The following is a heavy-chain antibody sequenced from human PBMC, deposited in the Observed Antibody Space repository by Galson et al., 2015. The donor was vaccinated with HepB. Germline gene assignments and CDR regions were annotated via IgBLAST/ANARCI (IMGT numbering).Heavy chain of an antibody. CDR3: EKDHIVVVTAILDY. J-gene: IGHJ4*02. CDR2: ISGSGGST. Sequence: SLRLSCAASGFTFSSSAMSWVRQAPGQGLEWVSAISGSGGSTYYADSVKGRFTISRDNSKNTLYMQMNSLRAEDTAVYYCEKDHIVVVTAILDYWGQGTLVTVSS. D-gene: IGHD2-21*02. V-gene: IGHV3-23*01. CDR1: GFTFSSSA.